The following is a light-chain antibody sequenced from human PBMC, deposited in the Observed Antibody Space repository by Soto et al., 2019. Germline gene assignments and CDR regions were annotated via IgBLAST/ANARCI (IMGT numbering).Light chain of an antibody. Sequence: EIVLAQSPGTLSLSPGERATLSCRASQSVSSSYLALYQQKPGQAPRLLIYGASTRATGNPARFSGSGSGTEFTLTISSLQSEDFAVYYCQQYNNWPRTIGQGTKVDIK. CDR3: QQYNNWPRT. V-gene: IGKV3-15*01. CDR1: QSVSSSY. J-gene: IGKJ1*01. CDR2: GAS.